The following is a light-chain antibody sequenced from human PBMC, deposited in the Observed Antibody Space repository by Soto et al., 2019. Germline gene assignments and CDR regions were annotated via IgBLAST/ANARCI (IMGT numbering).Light chain of an antibody. CDR3: AAWDDSLNVL. V-gene: IGLV1-44*01. CDR1: SSNIGSNS. J-gene: IGLJ2*01. CDR2: NNN. Sequence: QSVLTQPPSASGTPGQRVTISCSGSSSNIGSNSVNWYQQVPGTAPKLLIYNNNQRPSGVPDRFSGSKSGTSASLAISGLQSEDEADYYCAAWDDSLNVLFGGGTKVTVL.